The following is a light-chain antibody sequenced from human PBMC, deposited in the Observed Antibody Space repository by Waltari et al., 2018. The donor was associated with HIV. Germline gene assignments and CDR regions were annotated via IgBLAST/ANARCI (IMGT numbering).Light chain of an antibody. CDR3: NSRDSSGHHLV. Sequence: SSELTQDPAVSVALGQTVRITCQGDSLRSYYASWYQQKPGQAPLLVVYGNDKRPSGIPDRLCGSSSGNTASLTITGAQAEDEADYYCNSRDSSGHHLVFATGTTVTVL. CDR2: GND. V-gene: IGLV3-19*01. J-gene: IGLJ1*01. CDR1: SLRSYY.